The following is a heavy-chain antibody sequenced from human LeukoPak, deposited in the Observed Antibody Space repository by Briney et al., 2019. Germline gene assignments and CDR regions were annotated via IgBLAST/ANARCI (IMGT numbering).Heavy chain of an antibody. Sequence: GGSLRLSCAASGFTLSSYGMHWVRQAPGKGLEWVAVIWYDGSNKYYADSVKGRFTISRDNSKNTLYLQMNSLRAEDTAVYYCARRGSSSPPYYYYMDVWGKGTTVTVSS. J-gene: IGHJ6*03. D-gene: IGHD6-6*01. CDR2: IWYDGSNK. CDR1: GFTLSSYG. CDR3: ARRGSSSPPYYYYMDV. V-gene: IGHV3-33*01.